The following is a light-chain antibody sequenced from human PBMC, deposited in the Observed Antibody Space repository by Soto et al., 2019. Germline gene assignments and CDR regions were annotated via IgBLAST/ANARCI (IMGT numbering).Light chain of an antibody. CDR3: QQYYNYPLT. V-gene: IGKV1-8*01. J-gene: IGKJ4*01. Sequence: AIRMTLSPSSFSASTGDRVTITCRASQGISSYLAWYQQKPGKAPKLLIYTASTLQSGVPSRFSGSGSGTDFTLTISCLQSEDFATYYCQQYYNYPLTFGGGTKVEIK. CDR2: TAS. CDR1: QGISSY.